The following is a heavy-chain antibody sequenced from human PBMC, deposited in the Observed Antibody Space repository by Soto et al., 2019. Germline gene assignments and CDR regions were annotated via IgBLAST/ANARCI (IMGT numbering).Heavy chain of an antibody. CDR3: ARGWGRIFDY. J-gene: IGHJ4*02. Sequence: QVQLQQWGAGLLKPSETLSLTCAVYGGSFSGYYWSWIRQPPGKGLEWNGEINHSRSTNYNPSLKSRVTISVDTSKNQFSLKLSSVTAADTAVYYCARGWGRIFDYWGQGTLVTVSS. CDR2: INHSRST. V-gene: IGHV4-34*01. CDR1: GGSFSGYY. D-gene: IGHD7-27*01.